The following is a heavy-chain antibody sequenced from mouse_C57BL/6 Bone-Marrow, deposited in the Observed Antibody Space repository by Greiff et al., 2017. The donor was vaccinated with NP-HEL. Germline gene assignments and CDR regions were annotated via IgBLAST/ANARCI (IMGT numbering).Heavy chain of an antibody. Sequence: EVKLVESEGGLVQPGSSMKLSCTASGFTFSDYHMAWVRQVPEKGLEWVANINYDGSSTYYLDSLKSRFIISRDNAKNILYLQMSSLKSEDTATYYCARGAGLGDYWGQGTTLTVSS. CDR2: INYDGSST. J-gene: IGHJ2*01. CDR1: GFTFSDYH. D-gene: IGHD3-3*01. CDR3: ARGAGLGDY. V-gene: IGHV5-16*01.